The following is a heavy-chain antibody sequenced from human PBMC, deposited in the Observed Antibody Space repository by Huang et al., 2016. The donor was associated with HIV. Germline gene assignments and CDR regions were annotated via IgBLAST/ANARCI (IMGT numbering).Heavy chain of an antibody. CDR3: TREYTVAGAFDL. V-gene: IGHV3-30-3*01. CDR1: GFSFATYA. Sequence: QVQLVESGGGVVQPGRSLRLSCAASGFSFATYAMNWVRQGPGKRLEWVTVISNDGSSRYYADSVKGRFTISRENFKNSLYLQMNRLRGDDTAVYYCTREYTVAGAFDLWGQGTMVTVSS. J-gene: IGHJ3*01. D-gene: IGHD5-12*01. CDR2: ISNDGSSR.